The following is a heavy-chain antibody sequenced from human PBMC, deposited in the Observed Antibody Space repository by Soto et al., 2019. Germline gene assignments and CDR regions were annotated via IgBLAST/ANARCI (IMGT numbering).Heavy chain of an antibody. CDR2: IIPIFGTA. V-gene: IGHV1-69*06. CDR3: ARGYYYDSSGYTRYGMDV. D-gene: IGHD3-22*01. J-gene: IGHJ6*02. CDR1: GGTFSSYA. Sequence: QVPLVQSGAEVKKPGSSVKVSCKASGGTFSSYAISWVRQAPGQGLEWMGGIIPIFGTANYAQKFQGRVTITADKSTRTAYMELSGLRSEDTAVYYCARGYYYDSSGYTRYGMDVWGQGTTVTVSS.